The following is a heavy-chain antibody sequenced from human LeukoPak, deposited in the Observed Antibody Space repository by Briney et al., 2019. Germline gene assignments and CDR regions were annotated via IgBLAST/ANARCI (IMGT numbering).Heavy chain of an antibody. CDR1: GYTFTSYY. Sequence: ASVKVSCKASGYTFTSYYMHWVRQAPGQGLEWMGIINPSGGSTSYAQKFQGRVTMTRDTSTSTVYMELSSLRSEDTAVYYCARDQSCSGGSCYSTRPYNWFDPWGQGTLVTDSS. D-gene: IGHD2-15*01. CDR3: ARDQSCSGGSCYSTRPYNWFDP. CDR2: INPSGGST. V-gene: IGHV1-46*01. J-gene: IGHJ5*02.